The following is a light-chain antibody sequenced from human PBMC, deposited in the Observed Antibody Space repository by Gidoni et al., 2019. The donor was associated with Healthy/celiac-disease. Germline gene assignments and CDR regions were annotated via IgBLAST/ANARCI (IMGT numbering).Light chain of an antibody. V-gene: IGKV1-NL1*01. Sequence: DIQMTQSPSSLSASVGDRGTITCRASQGISNSLAWYQQKPGKAPKLLLYAASRLESGVPSRFSGSGSGTDYTLTISSMQPEDFATYYCQQYYSTPPITFGQGTRLEIK. CDR3: QQYYSTPPIT. J-gene: IGKJ5*01. CDR1: QGISNS. CDR2: AAS.